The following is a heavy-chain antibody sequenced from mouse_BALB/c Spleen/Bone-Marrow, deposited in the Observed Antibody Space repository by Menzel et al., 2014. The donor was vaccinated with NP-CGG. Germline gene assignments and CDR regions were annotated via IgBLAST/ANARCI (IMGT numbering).Heavy chain of an antibody. J-gene: IGHJ2*01. D-gene: IGHD2-1*01. Sequence: VQLQQSGAELVMPGASAKMSCKASGYTFTDYWMHWVKQRPGQGLEWIGAIDTSDSYTSYNQKFKGKATLTVDESSSTAYMQLSSLTSEDSAVYYCAFYYGNYGDYWGQGTTLTVSS. CDR3: AFYYGNYGDY. CDR1: GYTFTDYW. V-gene: IGHV1-69*01. CDR2: IDTSDSYT.